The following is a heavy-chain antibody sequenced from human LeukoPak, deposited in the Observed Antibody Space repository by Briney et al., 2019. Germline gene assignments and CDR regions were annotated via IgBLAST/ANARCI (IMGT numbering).Heavy chain of an antibody. V-gene: IGHV4-38-2*02. CDR1: GYSISNGYY. Sequence: TSETLSLTCTVSGYSISNGYYWSWIRQPPGKGLEWIGSIYYSGSTYYNPSLKSRVTISVDTSKNQFSLKLSSVTAADTAVYYCARVMNYDYVWGSYRSYYFDYWGQGTLVTVSS. CDR2: IYYSGST. D-gene: IGHD3-16*02. J-gene: IGHJ4*02. CDR3: ARVMNYDYVWGSYRSYYFDY.